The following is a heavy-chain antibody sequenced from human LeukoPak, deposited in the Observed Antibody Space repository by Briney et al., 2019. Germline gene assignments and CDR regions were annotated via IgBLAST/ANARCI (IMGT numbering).Heavy chain of an antibody. V-gene: IGHV6-1*01. CDR2: TYYRSKWYN. Sequence: SQTLSLTCAISGDSVSSNSAAWNWIRQSPSRGLEWLGRTYYRSKWYNDYAVSVKSRITINPDTSKNQLSLQLNSVTPEDTAVYYCARGEGIVAAHGPNYYYYYGMDVWGQGTTVTVSS. J-gene: IGHJ6*02. CDR1: GDSVSSNSAA. D-gene: IGHD6-13*01. CDR3: ARGEGIVAAHGPNYYYYYGMDV.